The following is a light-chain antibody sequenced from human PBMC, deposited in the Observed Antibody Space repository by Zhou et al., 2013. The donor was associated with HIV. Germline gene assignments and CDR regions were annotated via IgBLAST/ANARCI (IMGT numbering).Light chain of an antibody. V-gene: IGKV1-27*01. CDR1: QGISAY. CDR3: QQSHSMPLT. J-gene: IGKJ4*01. Sequence: DILMTQSPSSLSASVGDTVTITCRASQGISAYVAWYQQKPGKGPKLLIYAASKLESGVPSRFSGSGSGTDFTLTIRSLQPEDLAVYYCQQSHSMPLTFGGGPRWTSN. CDR2: AAS.